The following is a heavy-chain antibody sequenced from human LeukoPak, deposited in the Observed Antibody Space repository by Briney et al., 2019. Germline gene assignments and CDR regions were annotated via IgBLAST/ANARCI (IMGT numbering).Heavy chain of an antibody. CDR2: ISSSRSFI. CDR3: ARVTGGFYSHFDY. J-gene: IGHJ4*02. V-gene: IGHV3-21*01. CDR1: GFIFSTYS. D-gene: IGHD3-22*01. Sequence: GGSLRLSCAASGFIFSTYSVNWVRQAPGRGLEWVSSISSSRSFIYYADSVQGRFTISRDNAKNSLYLQMNSLRAEDTAVYYCARVTGGFYSHFDYWGQGTLVTVSS.